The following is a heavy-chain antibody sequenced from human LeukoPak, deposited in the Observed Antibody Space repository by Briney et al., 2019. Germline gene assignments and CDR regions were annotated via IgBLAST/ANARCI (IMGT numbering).Heavy chain of an antibody. J-gene: IGHJ3*02. CDR2: IGTAGDT. Sequence: GGSLRLSCAASGFTFSSYDMHWVRQATGKGLEWVSAIGTAGDTYYPGSVKGRFTISRENAKNSLYLQMNSLRAGDTAVYYSARVGYFTGAFDIWGQGTMATVSS. V-gene: IGHV3-13*01. CDR1: GFTFSSYD. D-gene: IGHD2-8*01. CDR3: ARVGYFTGAFDI.